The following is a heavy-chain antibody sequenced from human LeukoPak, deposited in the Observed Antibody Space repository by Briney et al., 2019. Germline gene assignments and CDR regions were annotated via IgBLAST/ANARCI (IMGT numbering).Heavy chain of an antibody. CDR3: ALSSPYYYYGMDA. J-gene: IGHJ6*02. CDR1: GGSISSGDYY. V-gene: IGHV4-30-4*01. CDR2: IYYSGST. Sequence: SETLSLTCTVSGGSISSGDYYWSWIRQPPGKGLEWIGYIYYSGSTYYNPSLKSRVTISVDTSKNQFSLKLSSVAAADTAVYYCALSSPYYYYGMDAWGQGTTVTVSS.